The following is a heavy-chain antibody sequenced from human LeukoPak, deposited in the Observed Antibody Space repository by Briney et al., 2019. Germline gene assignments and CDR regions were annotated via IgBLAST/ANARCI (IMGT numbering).Heavy chain of an antibody. CDR1: GFTFSSYA. CDR2: ISRNGGST. D-gene: IGHD6-13*01. Sequence: GGSLRLSCAASGFTFSSYAMHWVRQAPGKGLEYVSAISRNGGSTYYANSVKGRFTISRDNSKNTLYLQMNSLRAEDTAVYYCAKVGAGSSWSYYYYYYMDVWGKGTTVTVSS. CDR3: AKVGAGSSWSYYYYYYMDV. J-gene: IGHJ6*03. V-gene: IGHV3-64*01.